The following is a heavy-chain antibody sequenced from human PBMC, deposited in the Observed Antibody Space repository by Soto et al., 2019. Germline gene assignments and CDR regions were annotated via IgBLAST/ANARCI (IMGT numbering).Heavy chain of an antibody. CDR1: GGSISSSSYYW. Sequence: ETLSLTCTVSGGSISSSSYYWMHWVRQAPGKGLMWVSRLQTDGSHPDYADSVKGRFTISRDNAKNTLYLQMNNLRAEDTAVYYCARGGDPDYWGQGTLVTVSS. D-gene: IGHD2-21*02. V-gene: IGHV3-74*01. CDR3: ARGGDPDY. J-gene: IGHJ4*02. CDR2: LQTDGSHP.